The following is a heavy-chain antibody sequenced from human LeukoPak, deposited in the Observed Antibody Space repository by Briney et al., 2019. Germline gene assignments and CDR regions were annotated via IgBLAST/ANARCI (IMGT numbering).Heavy chain of an antibody. Sequence: GGSLRLSCAASGFTFSSYAMSWVRQAPGKGLEWVSAISGSGGSTYYADSAKGRFTISRDNSKNTLYLQMNSLRAEDTAVYYCAKDSPFEYSSTLFDYWGQGTLVTVSS. D-gene: IGHD6-6*01. CDR1: GFTFSSYA. V-gene: IGHV3-23*01. J-gene: IGHJ4*02. CDR3: AKDSPFEYSSTLFDY. CDR2: ISGSGGST.